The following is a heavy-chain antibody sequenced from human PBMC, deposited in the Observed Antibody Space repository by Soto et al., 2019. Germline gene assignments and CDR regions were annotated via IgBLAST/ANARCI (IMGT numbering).Heavy chain of an antibody. J-gene: IGHJ4*02. V-gene: IGHV4-4*02. CDR2: AYHYGLT. CDR1: GDSVTSNVW. D-gene: IGHD6-19*01. CDR3: ARDAAVPGESDRFDY. Sequence: SETLSLTCAVSGDSVTSNVWWSWVRQPPGKGLEWIGEAYHYGLTDYNPSLKSRVTMSVDTSKNEFSLKLTSLTAADTAIYYCARDAAVPGESDRFDYWGQGTLVTVSS.